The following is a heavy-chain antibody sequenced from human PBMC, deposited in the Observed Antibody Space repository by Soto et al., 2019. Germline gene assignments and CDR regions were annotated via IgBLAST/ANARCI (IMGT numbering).Heavy chain of an antibody. Sequence: QVQLQQSGPGLVKPSQTLSLTCAISGDSVSSNSAAWNWIRQSPSRGLEWLGRTYYRSKWYKDYAVSVKNRITINPDTSKNQSSLQLNSVTPEDTAVYYCAREEGYYDYVWGSYRSNYGMDVWGQGTTVTVSS. V-gene: IGHV6-1*01. D-gene: IGHD3-16*02. CDR1: GDSVSSNSAA. J-gene: IGHJ6*02. CDR3: AREEGYYDYVWGSYRSNYGMDV. CDR2: TYYRSKWYK.